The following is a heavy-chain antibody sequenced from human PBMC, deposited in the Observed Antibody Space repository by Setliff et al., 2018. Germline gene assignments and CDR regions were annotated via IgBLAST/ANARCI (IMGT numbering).Heavy chain of an antibody. V-gene: IGHV4-38-2*01. Sequence: SETLSLTCAVSGVSISDGHFWGWIRQPPGKGLEWIGSIDRTGNRYYNPPLRSRVTPSIDMSRNAFSLELRSMTAADTAMYYCARRNEYLQFREFFDFWGQGILVTVSS. CDR3: ARRNEYLQFREFFDF. D-gene: IGHD3-10*01. J-gene: IGHJ4*02. CDR2: IDRTGNR. CDR1: GVSISDGHF.